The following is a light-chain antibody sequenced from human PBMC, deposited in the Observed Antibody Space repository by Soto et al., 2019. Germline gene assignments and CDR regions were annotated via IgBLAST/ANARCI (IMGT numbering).Light chain of an antibody. CDR3: QQYGSSPIT. J-gene: IGKJ5*01. V-gene: IGKV3-20*01. CDR2: GTS. CDR1: QSISITS. Sequence: EIVLTQSPGTLSFAPGERATLSCRASQSISITSLAWYQQKPGQAPRLLIYGTSSRATAIPDRFSGRGSGTDFTLTISRLEPEDFAVYYCQQYGSSPITFGQGTRLEIK.